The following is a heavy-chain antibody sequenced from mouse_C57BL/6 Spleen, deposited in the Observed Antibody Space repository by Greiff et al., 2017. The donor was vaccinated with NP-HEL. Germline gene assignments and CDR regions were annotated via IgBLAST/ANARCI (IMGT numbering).Heavy chain of an antibody. Sequence: QVQLQQPGAELVKPGASVKLSCKASGYTFTSYWMQWVKQRPGQGLEWIGEIDPSDSYTNYNQKFKGKATLTVDTSSSTAYMQLSSLTSEDSAVYYCARGGAPYWGQGTSVTVSS. CDR1: GYTFTSYW. J-gene: IGHJ4*01. CDR3: ARGGAPY. V-gene: IGHV1-50*01. CDR2: IDPSDSYT.